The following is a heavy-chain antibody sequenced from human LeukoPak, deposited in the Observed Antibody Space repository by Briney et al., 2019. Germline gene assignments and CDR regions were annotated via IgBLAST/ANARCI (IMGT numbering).Heavy chain of an antibody. D-gene: IGHD6-13*01. V-gene: IGHV3-23*01. Sequence: GGSLRLSCAASGFTFSSYAMSWVRQAPRKGLEWVSAISGSGGSTYYADSVKGRFTISRDNSKNTLYLQMNSLRAEDTAVYYCAKGSGSSWLFDYWGQGTLVTVSS. CDR2: ISGSGGST. CDR3: AKGSGSSWLFDY. CDR1: GFTFSSYA. J-gene: IGHJ4*02.